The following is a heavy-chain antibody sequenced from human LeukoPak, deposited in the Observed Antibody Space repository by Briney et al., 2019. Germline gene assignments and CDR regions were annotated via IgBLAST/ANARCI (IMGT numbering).Heavy chain of an antibody. D-gene: IGHD4/OR15-4a*01. J-gene: IGHJ4*02. V-gene: IGHV4-39*02. CDR2: IYYTGST. CDR3: ARRPGEYGGNDFDY. CDR1: GGSISSSSYY. Sequence: PSETLSLTCTVSGGSISSSSYYWGWIRQPPGKGLEWIGSIYYTGSTHYNPSLKSRVTISVDTSKNHFSLKLSSVTAADTAVYYCARRPGEYGGNDFDYWGQGTLVTVSS.